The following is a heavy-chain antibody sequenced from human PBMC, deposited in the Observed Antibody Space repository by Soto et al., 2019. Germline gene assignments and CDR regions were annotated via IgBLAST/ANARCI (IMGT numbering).Heavy chain of an antibody. CDR2: ISYDGSDK. Sequence: QEQLVESGGGVVQPGRSLRLSCAASGFTFNTYGMHWVRQAPGKGLEWVAVISYDGSDKYYADSVKGRFIISRDNSKNTLYLQMNSLRAEDTAIYYCAKSPNFYYSSPYCYKFYFDFWGQGALVTVSS. CDR3: AKSPNFYYSSPYCYKFYFDF. CDR1: GFTFNTYG. V-gene: IGHV3-30*18. J-gene: IGHJ4*02. D-gene: IGHD2-2*02.